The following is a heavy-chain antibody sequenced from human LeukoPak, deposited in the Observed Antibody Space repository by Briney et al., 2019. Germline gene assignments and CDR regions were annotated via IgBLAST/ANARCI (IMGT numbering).Heavy chain of an antibody. CDR2: IYYSGST. Sequence: SETLSLTCTVSGASISNYYWSWIRQPPGKGLEWIGYIYYSGSTYYNPSLKSRVTISVDTSKNQSSLKLSSVTAADTAVYYCARTVYGAHFDYWGQGTLVTVSS. CDR3: ARTVYGAHFDY. D-gene: IGHD5/OR15-5a*01. CDR1: GASISNYY. V-gene: IGHV4-59*06. J-gene: IGHJ4*02.